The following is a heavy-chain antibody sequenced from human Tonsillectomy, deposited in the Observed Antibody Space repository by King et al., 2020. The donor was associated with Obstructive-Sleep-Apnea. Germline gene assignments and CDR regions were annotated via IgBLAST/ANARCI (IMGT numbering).Heavy chain of an antibody. V-gene: IGHV3-23*04. CDR2: ISGSGGST. Sequence: VQLVESGGGLVQPGGSLRLSCAASGFTFSSYAMSWVRQAPGKGLEWVSAISGSGGSTYYADSVKGRFTISRDNSKNTLYLQMKSLRAEDTAVYYCAKVPYSSGWYQGAFDIWGQGTMVTVSS. J-gene: IGHJ3*02. D-gene: IGHD6-19*01. CDR3: AKVPYSSGWYQGAFDI. CDR1: GFTFSSYA.